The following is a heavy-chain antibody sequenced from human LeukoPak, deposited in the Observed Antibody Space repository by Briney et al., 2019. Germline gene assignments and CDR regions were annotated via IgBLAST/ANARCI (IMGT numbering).Heavy chain of an antibody. CDR3: ARHTRHWYYYMDV. D-gene: IGHD1-1*01. CDR2: IYTSGST. V-gene: IGHV4-4*09. J-gene: IGHJ6*03. Sequence: SETLSLTCTVSGGSISSYYWSWIRQPPGKGLEWIGYIYTSGSTNYNPSLKSRVTISVDTSKNQFSLKLSSVTAADTAVYYCARHTRHWYYYMDVWGKGTTVTVSS. CDR1: GGSISSYY.